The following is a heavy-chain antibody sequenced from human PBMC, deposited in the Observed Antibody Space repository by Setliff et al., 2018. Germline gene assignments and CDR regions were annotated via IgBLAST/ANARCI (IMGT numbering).Heavy chain of an antibody. CDR1: GYTFTSYG. J-gene: IGHJ4*02. D-gene: IGHD6-19*01. Sequence: RASVKVSCKASGYTFTSYGISWVRQAPGQGLEWMGWISAYNGNTNYAQKLQGRVTMTTDTSTSTAYMELRSLRSDDTAVYYCARSLSSIAVAGTLDYWGQGTLVTV. V-gene: IGHV1-18*01. CDR2: ISAYNGNT. CDR3: ARSLSSIAVAGTLDY.